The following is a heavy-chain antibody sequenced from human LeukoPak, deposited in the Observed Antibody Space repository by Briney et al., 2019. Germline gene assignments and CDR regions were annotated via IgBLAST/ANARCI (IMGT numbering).Heavy chain of an antibody. CDR3: ARASVAGTYFDY. Sequence: KPGGSLRLSCAAFGFTFSSYSMNWVRQAPGKGLEWVSSISSSSSYIYYADSVKGRFTISRDNAKNSLYLQMNSLRAEDTAVYYCARASVAGTYFDYWGQGTLVTVSS. CDR2: ISSSSSYI. D-gene: IGHD6-19*01. J-gene: IGHJ4*02. V-gene: IGHV3-21*01. CDR1: GFTFSSYS.